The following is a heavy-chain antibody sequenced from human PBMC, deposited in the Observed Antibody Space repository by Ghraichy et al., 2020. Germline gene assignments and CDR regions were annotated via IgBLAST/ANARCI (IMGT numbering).Heavy chain of an antibody. CDR3: ARKGPITILDAFDL. Sequence: VKVSCKASGYTFTGYYMHWVRQAPGQGLEWMGWINPNSGGTNYAQKFQGRVTMTRDTSISTAYMELSRLRSDDTAVYYCARKGPITILDAFDLWGQGTMVTVSS. V-gene: IGHV1-2*02. CDR1: GYTFTGYY. CDR2: INPNSGGT. J-gene: IGHJ3*01. D-gene: IGHD3-3*01.